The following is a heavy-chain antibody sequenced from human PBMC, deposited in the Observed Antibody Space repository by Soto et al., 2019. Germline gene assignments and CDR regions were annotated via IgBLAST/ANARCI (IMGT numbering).Heavy chain of an antibody. Sequence: PSETLSLTCTVSVGSISSYDWSLIRQPPGKGLEWIWYIYYSGGANYNPSLKSRVTISVDTSKNQFSLKLSSVTAADTAADYCERDRRYCSGGRCSYYYYYGMEVWGHGSQVTVSS. CDR1: VGSISSYD. D-gene: IGHD2-15*01. J-gene: IGHJ6*01. CDR2: IYYSGGA. V-gene: IGHV4-59*01. CDR3: ERDRRYCSGGRCSYYYYYGMEV.